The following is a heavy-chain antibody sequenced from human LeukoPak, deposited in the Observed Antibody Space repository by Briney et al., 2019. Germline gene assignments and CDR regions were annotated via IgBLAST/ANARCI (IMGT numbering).Heavy chain of an antibody. V-gene: IGHV3-23*01. D-gene: IGHD6-25*01. Sequence: GGSLTLSCAASGFTFSDYSMSWVRQPPGKGLEWISAISGTGGSGDSTYYADSVKSRVTISKDHSKITLNLQTTSLRAEDTAVYYCAKDSLPASGCRGYFDYWGKRTLVTVSS. J-gene: IGHJ4*02. CDR3: AKDSLPASGCRGYFDY. CDR1: GFTFSDYS. CDR2: ISGTGGSGDST.